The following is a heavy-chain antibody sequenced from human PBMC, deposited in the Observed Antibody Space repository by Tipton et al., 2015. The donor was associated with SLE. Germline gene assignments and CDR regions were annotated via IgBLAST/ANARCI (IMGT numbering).Heavy chain of an antibody. D-gene: IGHD3-10*01. CDR2: IYTSGST. Sequence: LRLSCTVSGGSISSGSYYWSWIRQPAGKGLEWIGRIYTSGSTNYNPSLKSRVTISVDTSKNQFSLKLSSVTAADTAVYYCARDLIRAGYFDYWGQGTLVTVSS. J-gene: IGHJ4*02. CDR1: GGSISSGSYY. V-gene: IGHV4-61*02. CDR3: ARDLIRAGYFDY.